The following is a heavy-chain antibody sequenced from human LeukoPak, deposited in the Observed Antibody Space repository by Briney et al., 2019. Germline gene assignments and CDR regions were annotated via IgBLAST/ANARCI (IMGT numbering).Heavy chain of an antibody. CDR3: AQHLVATTPFFDY. J-gene: IGHJ4*02. D-gene: IGHD5-12*01. CDR2: IHVSGST. V-gene: IGHV4-59*08. CDR1: GDSVSRYY. Sequence: PSETLSLICTVSGDSVSRYYWSWIRQPPGKGLEWIAFIHVSGSTNYNPSLKSRVSISMDTSRNQFSLRLSSVTAADTAVYYCAQHLVATTPFFDYWGQGTLVTVSS.